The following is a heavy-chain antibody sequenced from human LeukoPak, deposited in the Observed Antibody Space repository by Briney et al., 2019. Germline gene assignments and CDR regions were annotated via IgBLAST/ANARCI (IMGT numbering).Heavy chain of an antibody. Sequence: SCKASGGTFSSYAMHWVRQAPGKGLEWVAAISYDGSNKYYADSVKGRFTISRDNAKNSLYLQMNSLRAEDTAVYYCARDSTRRGYSYGSNWFDPWGQGTLVTVSS. D-gene: IGHD5-18*01. CDR3: ARDSTRRGYSYGSNWFDP. CDR1: GGTFSSYA. CDR2: ISYDGSNK. J-gene: IGHJ5*02. V-gene: IGHV3-30-3*01.